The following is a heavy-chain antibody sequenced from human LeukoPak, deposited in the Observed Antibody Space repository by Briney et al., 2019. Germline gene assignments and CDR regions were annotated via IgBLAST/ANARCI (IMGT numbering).Heavy chain of an antibody. CDR3: ARGIFGTFDPFDY. J-gene: IGHJ4*02. V-gene: IGHV4-59*01. CDR2: IYYTGKI. CDR1: GGSISRYY. Sequence: SETLSLTCTVSGGSISRYYWNWIRQTPGKRLEWIGYIYYTGKINYNPSLKSRVTMSLDTSNNQFSLKLSSVTAADTAVYYCARGIFGTFDPFDYWGQGTLVTVSS. D-gene: IGHD3-3*01.